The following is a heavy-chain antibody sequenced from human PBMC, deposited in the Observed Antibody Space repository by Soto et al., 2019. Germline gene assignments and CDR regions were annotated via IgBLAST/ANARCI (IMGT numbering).Heavy chain of an antibody. Sequence: SETLSLTYSVSGASISTYYWNWIRQPPGKGLEWIGHIHYSGSTNYNPSLKSRVTISVDTSKNQFSLKLRSVTAADTAVYYCATAPPGDFWYLSLQHWGPGTLVTVSS. CDR1: GASISTYY. V-gene: IGHV4-59*01. CDR2: IHYSGST. CDR3: ATAPPGDFWYLSLQH. D-gene: IGHD6-13*01. J-gene: IGHJ1*01.